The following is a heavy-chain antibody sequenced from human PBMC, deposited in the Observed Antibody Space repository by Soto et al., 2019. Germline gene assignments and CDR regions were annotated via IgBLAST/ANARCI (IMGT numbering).Heavy chain of an antibody. D-gene: IGHD2-2*01. CDR2: IYYSGST. CDR3: ARIFRDPYCSSTSCYCLDV. Sequence: QVQLQESGPGLVKPSETLSLTCTVSGGSISSYYWSWIRQPPGKGLEWIGYIYYSGSTNYNPSLKSRGTISGDTSKNQFSLKLSSVTAADTAVYYCARIFRDPYCSSTSCYCLDVWGKGTTVTVSS. V-gene: IGHV4-59*01. J-gene: IGHJ6*04. CDR1: GGSISSYY.